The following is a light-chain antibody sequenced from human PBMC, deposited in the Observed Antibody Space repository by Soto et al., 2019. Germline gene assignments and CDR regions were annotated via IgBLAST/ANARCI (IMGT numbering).Light chain of an antibody. Sequence: QCVLTQPASVSGSPGQSITISCTGTSSDVGSYNLVSWYQQHPGKAPKLMIYDVSKRPSGVPDRFSGSKSGNTASLTISGLQAEDEADYYCCPYAGSYTYVFGTGTKVTVL. V-gene: IGLV2-11*01. CDR2: DVS. CDR1: SSDVGSYNL. J-gene: IGLJ1*01. CDR3: CPYAGSYTYV.